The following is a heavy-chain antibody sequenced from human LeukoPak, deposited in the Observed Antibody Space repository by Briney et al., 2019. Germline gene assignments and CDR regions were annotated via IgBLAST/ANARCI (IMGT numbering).Heavy chain of an antibody. CDR3: ARIHLNHDAFDI. CDR1: GFSLSTSGMR. CDR2: IDWDDDK. J-gene: IGHJ3*02. Sequence: SGPTLVNPTQTLTLTCTFSGFSLSTSGMRVSWIRQPPGKALEWLARIDWDDDKFYSTSLKTRLTISKDTSKNQVVLTMTNMDPVDTSTYYCARIHLNHDAFDIWSQGTMVTVSS. V-gene: IGHV2-70*04.